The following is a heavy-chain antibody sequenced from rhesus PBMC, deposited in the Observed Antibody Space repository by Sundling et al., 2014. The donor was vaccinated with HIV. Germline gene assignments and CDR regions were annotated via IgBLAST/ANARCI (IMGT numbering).Heavy chain of an antibody. D-gene: IGHD1-1-1*01. V-gene: IGHV4-93*01. CDR3: ARVILAGTLFDY. J-gene: IGHJ4*01. Sequence: QVQLQESGPGLVKPSETLSLSCAVSGETISDGYGWVWIRQSPRKGLEWIGGIYGSGGSTEHNPSLKSRVTIAKDTSKNQFSLKLSSVTAADTAVYYCARVILAGTLFDYWGQGVLVTVSS. CDR1: GETISDGYG. CDR2: IYGSGGST.